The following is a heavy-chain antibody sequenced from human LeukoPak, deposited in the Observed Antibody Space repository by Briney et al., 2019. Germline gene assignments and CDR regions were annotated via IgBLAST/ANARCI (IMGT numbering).Heavy chain of an antibody. V-gene: IGHV3-30*02. D-gene: IGHD1-26*01. CDR2: IPYGERNK. Sequence: SGGSLRLSCAASDFSFTSYGLHWVRQAPGKGLEWVAFIPYGERNKYYRDSVKGRFTISRDNSKNTLYLQMNSLRAEDTAVYYCAKEDSGTYRSSHFDYWGLGTLVTVSS. CDR1: DFSFTSYG. CDR3: AKEDSGTYRSSHFDY. J-gene: IGHJ4*02.